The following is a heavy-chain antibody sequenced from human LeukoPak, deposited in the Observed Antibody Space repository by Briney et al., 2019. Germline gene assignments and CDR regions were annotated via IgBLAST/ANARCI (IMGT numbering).Heavy chain of an antibody. Sequence: PGGSLRLSCAASGFTFSSYAMSWVRQAPGKGLEWVSAISGSGGSTYYADSVKGRFTISRDNSKDTLYLQMNSLRAEDTAVYYCAKGAGSGSYSSPLLGWGQGTLVTVSS. V-gene: IGHV3-23*01. CDR3: AKGAGSGSYSSPLLG. CDR1: GFTFSSYA. J-gene: IGHJ4*02. CDR2: ISGSGGST. D-gene: IGHD3-10*01.